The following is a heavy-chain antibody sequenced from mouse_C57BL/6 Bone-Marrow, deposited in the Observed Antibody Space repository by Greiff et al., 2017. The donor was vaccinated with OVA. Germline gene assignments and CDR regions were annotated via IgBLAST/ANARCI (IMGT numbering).Heavy chain of an antibody. Sequence: VQLQQSGPGLVKPSQSLSITCTVSGFSLTSYGVHWVRQSPGKGLEWLGVIWSGGSTDYNAAFISRLSISKDNSTSQAFFKMNSLLADDTARYNCARNPVLRYWYGDVWGTGTTLTVSS. V-gene: IGHV2-2*01. J-gene: IGHJ1*03. CDR3: ARNPVLRYWYGDV. CDR1: GFSLTSYG. CDR2: IWSGGST. D-gene: IGHD1-1*01.